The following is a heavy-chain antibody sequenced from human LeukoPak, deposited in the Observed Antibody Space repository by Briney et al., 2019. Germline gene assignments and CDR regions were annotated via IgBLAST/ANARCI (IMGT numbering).Heavy chain of an antibody. D-gene: IGHD6-19*01. CDR1: GGSISSYY. CDR3: ARERVSGWAPYYFDY. Sequence: SETLSLTCTVSGGSISSYYWSWIRQPAGKGLEWIGRLYTSGSTNYNPSLKSRVTMSVDTSKNQFSLKLSSVTAADTAVYYCARERVSGWAPYYFDYWGQGTLVTVSS. J-gene: IGHJ4*02. CDR2: LYTSGST. V-gene: IGHV4-4*07.